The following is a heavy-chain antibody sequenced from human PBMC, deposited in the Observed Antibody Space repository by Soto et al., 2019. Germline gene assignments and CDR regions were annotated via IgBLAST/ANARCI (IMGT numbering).Heavy chain of an antibody. CDR1: GGSITSSSSY. J-gene: IGHJ4*02. V-gene: IGHV4-39*07. CDR3: ARGGGDLTGYY. D-gene: IGHD3-9*01. CDR2: IYYLGNT. Sequence: SETLSLTCTVSGGSITSSSSYWGWIRQPPGKGLEWVGSIYYLGNTYYNPSLGSRVTISVDTSKNQFSLKLSSVTAADTAVDYCARGGGDLTGYYWGQGTLVTVSS.